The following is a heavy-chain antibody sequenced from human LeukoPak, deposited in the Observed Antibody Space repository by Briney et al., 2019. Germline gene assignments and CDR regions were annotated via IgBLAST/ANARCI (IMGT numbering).Heavy chain of an antibody. J-gene: IGHJ4*02. CDR2: IIPVLGTP. V-gene: IGHV1-69*04. Sequence: SVTVSCKASGGTFSNFAFSWVRQAPGQGLEWIGRIIPVLGTPDYAQKFQGRVTITADKSTSTAYMEVNRLTSEDTAVYCCARGGGTSRYAAIYHWGQETLLRVSS. CDR3: ARGGGTSRYAAIYH. D-gene: IGHD5-12*01. CDR1: GGTFSNFA.